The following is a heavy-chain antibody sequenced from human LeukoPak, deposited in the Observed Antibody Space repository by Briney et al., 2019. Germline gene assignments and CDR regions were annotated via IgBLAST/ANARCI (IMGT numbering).Heavy chain of an antibody. D-gene: IGHD2-21*01. CDR2: INHSGST. CDR3: ARESRGYYYGMDV. CDR1: GGSFSGYY. Sequence: PSETLSLTCAVYGGSFSGYYWSWIRQPPGKGLEWIGEINHSGSTNYNPSLKSRVTISVDTSKNQFSLKLSSVTAADTAVYYCARESRGYYYGMDVWGKGTTVAVSS. V-gene: IGHV4-34*01. J-gene: IGHJ6*04.